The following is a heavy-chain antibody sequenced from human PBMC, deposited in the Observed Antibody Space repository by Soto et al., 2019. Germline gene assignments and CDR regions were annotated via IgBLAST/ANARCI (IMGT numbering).Heavy chain of an antibody. Sequence: PGGSLRLSCSASVFTFSSYAMHWVRQAPGKGLEWVAVISYDGSNKYYADSVKGRFTISRDNSKNTLYLQMNSLRAEDTAVYYCARARGSYGSGSRWFEPWGQGKLVT. CDR1: VFTFSSYA. CDR2: ISYDGSNK. CDR3: ARARGSYGSGSRWFEP. J-gene: IGHJ5*02. D-gene: IGHD3-10*01. V-gene: IGHV3-30-3*01.